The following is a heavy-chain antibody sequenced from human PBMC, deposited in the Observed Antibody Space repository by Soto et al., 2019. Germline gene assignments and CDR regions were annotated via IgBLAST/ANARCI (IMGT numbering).Heavy chain of an antibody. J-gene: IGHJ4*02. CDR2: ISGSGGST. Sequence: SGGSLRLSCAASGFTFSSYAMSWVRQAPGKGLEWVSAISGSGGSTYYADSVKGRFTISRDNSKNTLYLQMNSLRAEDTAVYYCARDIVVVVAATFHYWGQGTLVTVSS. D-gene: IGHD2-15*01. CDR1: GFTFSSYA. V-gene: IGHV3-23*01. CDR3: ARDIVVVVAATFHY.